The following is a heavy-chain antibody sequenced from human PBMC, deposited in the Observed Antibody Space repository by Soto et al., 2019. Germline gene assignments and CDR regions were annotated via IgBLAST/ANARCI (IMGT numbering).Heavy chain of an antibody. Sequence: QVQLGQSGAEVKRPGSSVKVSCKASGGTFSSYPISWVRQAPGQGLEWMGGTNGNLGTGNYAQKCRGRLTITTDISTTTAYMQLSSLTSEDTAVYYCARRDSHGFFRYFDNWGQGTLVTVSS. V-gene: IGHV1-69*06. J-gene: IGHJ4*02. CDR2: TNGNLGTG. D-gene: IGHD3-10*01. CDR3: ARRDSHGFFRYFDN. CDR1: GGTFSSYP.